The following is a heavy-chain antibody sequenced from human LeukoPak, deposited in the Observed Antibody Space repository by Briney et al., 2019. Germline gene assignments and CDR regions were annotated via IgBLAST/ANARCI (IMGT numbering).Heavy chain of an antibody. Sequence: NPSVTLSLTCTVSGGSISSGSYYWSWIRQPAGKGLEWIGRIYTSGSTNYNPSLKSRVTISVDTSKNQFSLKLSSVTAADTAVYYCARGAVVVIPRGYYFDYWGQGTLVTVSS. J-gene: IGHJ4*02. V-gene: IGHV4-61*02. CDR3: ARGAVVVIPRGYYFDY. CDR2: IYTSGST. D-gene: IGHD3-22*01. CDR1: GGSISSGSYY.